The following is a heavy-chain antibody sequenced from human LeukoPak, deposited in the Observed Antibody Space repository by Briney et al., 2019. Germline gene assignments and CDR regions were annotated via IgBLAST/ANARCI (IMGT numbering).Heavy chain of an antibody. CDR2: ISSSSSTI. CDR1: GFTFSSYS. J-gene: IGHJ4*02. Sequence: GGSLRLSCAASGFTFSSYSMNWVRQAPGKGLEWVSYISSSSSTIYYADSVKGRFTISRDNAKNSLYLQMNSLRAEDTAVYYCVRDDYYDGSGYYGYWGQGTLVTVSS. V-gene: IGHV3-48*01. D-gene: IGHD3-22*01. CDR3: VRDDYYDGSGYYGY.